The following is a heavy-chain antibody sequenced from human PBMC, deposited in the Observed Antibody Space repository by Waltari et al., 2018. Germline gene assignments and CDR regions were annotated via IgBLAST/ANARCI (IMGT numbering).Heavy chain of an antibody. V-gene: IGHV4-59*12. Sequence: QVQLQESGHGLVKAAATLSLTCTVSAGSMNHYTWTWIRQPPGRGLEWIGYIYYNGSSRYNPSLKSRVTISVDKSKNQFSLNLTSATAADTAVYYCARLRIAAAGMFDYFYYFMDVWGHGTTVTASS. CDR1: AGSMNHYT. CDR2: IYYNGSS. CDR3: ARLRIAAAGMFDYFYYFMDV. D-gene: IGHD6-13*01. J-gene: IGHJ6*02.